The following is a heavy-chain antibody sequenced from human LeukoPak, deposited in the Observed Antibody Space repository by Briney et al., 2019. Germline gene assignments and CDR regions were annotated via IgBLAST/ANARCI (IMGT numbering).Heavy chain of an antibody. V-gene: IGHV3-7*01. CDR1: GFTFSSYW. Sequence: GGSLRLSCAASGFTFSSYWMNWARQAPGKGLEWVASINHNGNENYYVDSVKGRFTISKDNAKNTVYLQMNNLRAEDTAVYYCVSFYETYWGRGTLVTVSS. CDR3: VSFYETY. CDR2: INHNGNEN. J-gene: IGHJ4*02. D-gene: IGHD2-2*01.